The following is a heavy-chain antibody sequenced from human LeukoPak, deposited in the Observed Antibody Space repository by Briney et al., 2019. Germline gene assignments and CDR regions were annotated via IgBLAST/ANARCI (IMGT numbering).Heavy chain of an antibody. CDR3: ARSPLGDYGGNSAFDI. Sequence: EASVKVSCKASGGTFGSYTISWVRQAPGQGLEWMGRIIPILGIANYAQKFQGRVTITADKSTSTAYMELSSLRSEDTAVYYCARSPLGDYGGNSAFDIWGQGTMVTVSS. CDR2: IIPILGIA. D-gene: IGHD4-23*01. V-gene: IGHV1-69*02. CDR1: GGTFGSYT. J-gene: IGHJ3*02.